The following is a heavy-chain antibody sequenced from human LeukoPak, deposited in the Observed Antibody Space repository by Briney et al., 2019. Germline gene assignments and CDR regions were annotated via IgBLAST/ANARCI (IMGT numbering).Heavy chain of an antibody. V-gene: IGHV4-59*01. CDR3: ARPAPRNYDILSGDPKVVFDY. Sequence: PSETLSLTCTVSGCSISSYFWSWIRQPPGKGLELIGYIHSSGSTKYNPSLKSRLSISVAMCKNQFYLQLRSVSVPDTAVYYRARPAPRNYDILSGDPKVVFDYWGQGALVAVSS. CDR1: GCSISSYF. D-gene: IGHD3-9*01. CDR2: IHSSGST. J-gene: IGHJ4*02.